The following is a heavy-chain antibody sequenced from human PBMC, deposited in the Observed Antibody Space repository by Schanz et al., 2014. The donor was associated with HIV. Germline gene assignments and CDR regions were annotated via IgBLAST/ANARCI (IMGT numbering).Heavy chain of an antibody. J-gene: IGHJ4*02. D-gene: IGHD3-16*02. CDR3: APCRCDGELSLLRY. Sequence: QVQLVQSGAEVKKPGASVRVSCKASGYTFTGYYMHWVRQAPGQGLEWMGWINPDNAGRNYAQKFRGRVTMPRDPSISTAFMELSRLRSDDTAVYYCAPCRCDGELSLLRYWGQGTLVTVSS. CDR2: INPDNAGR. CDR1: GYTFTGYY. V-gene: IGHV1-2*02.